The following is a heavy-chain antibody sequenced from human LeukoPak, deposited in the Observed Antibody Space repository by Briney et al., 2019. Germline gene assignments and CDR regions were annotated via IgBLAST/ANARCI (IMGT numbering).Heavy chain of an antibody. CDR1: GGSISSYY. V-gene: IGHV4-59*01. CDR3: ARVVESRRSRTGVDEAHNWFDP. CDR2: IYYSGST. J-gene: IGHJ5*02. Sequence: PSETLSLTCTVSGGSISSYYWSWIRQPPGKGLEWIGYIYYSGSTNYNPSLKSRVTISVDTPKNQFSLKLSSVTAADTAVYYCARVVESRRSRTGVDEAHNWFDPWGQGTLVTVSS. D-gene: IGHD2-21*01.